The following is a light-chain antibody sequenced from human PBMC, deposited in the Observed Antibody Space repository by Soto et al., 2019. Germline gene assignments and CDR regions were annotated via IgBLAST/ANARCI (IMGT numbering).Light chain of an antibody. CDR2: KAS. CDR3: QHFNSYPWT. CDR1: QSISSW. J-gene: IGKJ1*01. Sequence: DIQMTQSPSTLSASVGCRLTITCRASQSISSWLAWYQQKPGKAPKLLINKASSLESGVPSRFSGSGYGTEFNLTISSLQPDDFATYYCQHFNSYPWTFGQGTKVDIK. V-gene: IGKV1-5*03.